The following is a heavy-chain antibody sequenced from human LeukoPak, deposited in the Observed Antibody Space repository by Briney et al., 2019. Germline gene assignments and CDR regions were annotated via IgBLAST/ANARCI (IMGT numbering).Heavy chain of an antibody. CDR1: GFTVGTYV. J-gene: IGHJ4*02. D-gene: IGHD3-10*01. CDR2: INHDGSDI. Sequence: PGGSLRLSCAVSGFTVGTYVMHWVRRAPGEGLVWVSRINHDGSDISYADSVKGRSTISRDNSKNTLYLQMNSLRAEDTAVYYCARDPSDLGASGSYNYFDYWGQGTLVTVSS. CDR3: ARDPSDLGASGSYNYFDY. V-gene: IGHV3-74*01.